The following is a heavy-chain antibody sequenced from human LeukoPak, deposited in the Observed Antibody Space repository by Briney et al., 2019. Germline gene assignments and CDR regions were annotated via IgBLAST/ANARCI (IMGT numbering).Heavy chain of an antibody. CDR2: IYYSGST. Sequence: PSETLSLTCTVSGGSISSYYWSWIRQPPGKGLEWIGYIYYSGSTNYNPSLKSRVTISVDTSKNQFSLKLSSVTAADTAVYYCARENDYGDYRIDYWGQGTLVTASS. CDR3: ARENDYGDYRIDY. J-gene: IGHJ4*02. V-gene: IGHV4-59*01. CDR1: GGSISSYY. D-gene: IGHD4-17*01.